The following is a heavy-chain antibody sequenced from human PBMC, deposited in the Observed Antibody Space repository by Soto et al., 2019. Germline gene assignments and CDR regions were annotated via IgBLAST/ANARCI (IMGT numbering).Heavy chain of an antibody. J-gene: IGHJ4*02. V-gene: IGHV1-69*13. CDR1: GGTSSSYA. CDR3: ARDYYGSGEKRFDY. Sequence: SVKVSCKASGGTSSSYAISWVRQAPGQGLEWRGGIIPIFGTANYAQKFQGRVTITADESTSTAYMELSSLRSEDTAVYYCARDYYGSGEKRFDYWGQGTLVTVSS. D-gene: IGHD3-10*01. CDR2: IIPIFGTA.